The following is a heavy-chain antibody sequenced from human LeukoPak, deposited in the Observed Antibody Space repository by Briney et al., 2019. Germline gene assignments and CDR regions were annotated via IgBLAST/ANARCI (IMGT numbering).Heavy chain of an antibody. CDR2: INHSGST. CDR3: ARQGLSSVYYYYMDV. Sequence: SETLSLTCAVYGGSFSGYYWSWIRQPPGKGLEWIGEINHSGSTNYNPSLKSRVTISADTSKNQFSLKLSSVTAADTAVYYCARQGLSSVYYYYMDVWGKGTTVTISS. CDR1: GGSFSGYY. D-gene: IGHD2-15*01. V-gene: IGHV4-34*01. J-gene: IGHJ6*03.